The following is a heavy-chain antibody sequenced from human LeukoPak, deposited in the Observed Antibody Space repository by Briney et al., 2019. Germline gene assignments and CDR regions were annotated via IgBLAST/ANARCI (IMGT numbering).Heavy chain of an antibody. J-gene: IGHJ6*02. CDR1: GFTFSDYY. D-gene: IGHD2-2*02. CDR2: ISSSGSTI. CDR3: ARAKQDIVVVPAAIVYYYYGMDV. V-gene: IGHV3-11*01. Sequence: PGGSLRLSCEASGFTFSDYYMSWIRQAPGKGLEWVSYISSSGSTIYYADSVKGRFTISRDNAKNSLYLQMSGLRAEDTAVYYSARAKQDIVVVPAAIVYYYYGMDVWGQGTTVTVSS.